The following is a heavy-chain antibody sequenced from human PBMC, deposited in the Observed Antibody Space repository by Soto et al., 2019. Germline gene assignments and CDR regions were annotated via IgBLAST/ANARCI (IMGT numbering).Heavy chain of an antibody. CDR2: IIPIFGTA. CDR1: GGTFSSYA. D-gene: IGHD6-13*01. Sequence: ASVKVSCKASGGTFSSYAISWVRQAPGQGLEWMGGIIPIFGTANYAQKFQGRVTITADKSTSTAYMELSSLRSEDTAVYYCARNFAAAGKFDYWGQGPLVTVYS. J-gene: IGHJ4*02. CDR3: ARNFAAAGKFDY. V-gene: IGHV1-69*06.